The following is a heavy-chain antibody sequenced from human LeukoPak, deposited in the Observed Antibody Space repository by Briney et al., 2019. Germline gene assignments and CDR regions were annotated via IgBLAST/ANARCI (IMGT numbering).Heavy chain of an antibody. J-gene: IGHJ4*02. CDR2: IKSKTDGGTI. D-gene: IGHD3-22*01. V-gene: IGHV3-15*01. CDR3: TTDDYYDSSGYHPLGDY. CDR1: GFTFSSYA. Sequence: GGSLRLSCAASGFTFSSYAMSWARQAPGKGLEWVGRIKSKTDGGTIDYAAPVKGRFTISRDDSKNTLYPQMNSLKTEDTAVYYCTTDDYYDSSGYHPLGDYWGQGTLVTVSS.